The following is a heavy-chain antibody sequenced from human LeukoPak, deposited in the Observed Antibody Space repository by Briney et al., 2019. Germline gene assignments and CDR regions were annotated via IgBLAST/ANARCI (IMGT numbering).Heavy chain of an antibody. CDR2: IYYSGST. V-gene: IGHV4-39*07. CDR1: GGSISSGDYY. D-gene: IGHD1-26*01. J-gene: IGHJ4*02. Sequence: SQTLSLTCTVSGGSISSGDYYWGWIRQPPGKGLEWIGSIYYSGSTYYNPSLKSRVTISVDTSKNQFSLKLSSVTAADTAVYYCARGSSGSYSFDYWGQGTLVTVSS. CDR3: ARGSSGSYSFDY.